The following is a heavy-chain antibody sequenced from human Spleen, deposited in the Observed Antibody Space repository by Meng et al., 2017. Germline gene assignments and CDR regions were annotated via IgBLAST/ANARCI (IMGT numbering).Heavy chain of an antibody. J-gene: IGHJ3*02. V-gene: IGHV3-33*08. CDR1: GFTFSSYG. D-gene: IGHD3-22*01. CDR2: IWYDGSNK. CDR3: ARDGYDSSGYSPTDAFDI. Sequence: GESLKISCAASGFTFSSYGMHWVRQAPGKGLEWVAVIWYDGSNKYYADSVKGRFTISRDNSKNTLYLQMNSLRAEDTAVYYCARDGYDSSGYSPTDAFDIWGQGTMVTVSS.